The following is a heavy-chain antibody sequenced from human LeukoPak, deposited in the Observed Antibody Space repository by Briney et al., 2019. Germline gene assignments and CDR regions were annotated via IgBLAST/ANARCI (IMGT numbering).Heavy chain of an antibody. D-gene: IGHD5-24*01. CDR2: ITSSSSHV. J-gene: IGHJ4*02. CDR3: ARAEMTTITYPDY. CDR1: GFTFSSYS. Sequence: SLRLSCAASGFTFSSYSMNWVRQAPGTGLEWVSSITSSSSHVYYADSVKGRFTISRDNAKNSLYLQMNSLRAEDTAVYYCARAEMTTITYPDYWGRGTPVTVSS. V-gene: IGHV3-21*01.